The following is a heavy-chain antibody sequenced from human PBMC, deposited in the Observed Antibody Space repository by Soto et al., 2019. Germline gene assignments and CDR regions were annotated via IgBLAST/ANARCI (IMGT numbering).Heavy chain of an antibody. CDR3: ARGGSAAGTFGLNNWFDP. Sequence: GASVKVSCKASGYTFTSYYMHWVRQAPGQGLEWMGIINPSGGSTSYAQKFQGRVTMTRDTSTSTVYMELSSLRSEDTAVYYCARGGSAAGTFGLNNWFDPWGQGTLVTVS. V-gene: IGHV1-46*01. J-gene: IGHJ5*02. CDR2: INPSGGST. D-gene: IGHD6-13*01. CDR1: GYTFTSYY.